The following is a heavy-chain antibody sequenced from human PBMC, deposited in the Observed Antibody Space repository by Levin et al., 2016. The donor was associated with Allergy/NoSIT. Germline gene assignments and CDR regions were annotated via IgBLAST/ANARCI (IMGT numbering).Heavy chain of an antibody. CDR2: IYYSGGTT. V-gene: IGHV4-59*01. CDR1: GASIRSYY. CDR3: ARENRFCSNNIANCHLNTFDP. J-gene: IGHJ5*02. Sequence: SETLSLTCTVSGASIRSYYWSWIRQSPGKGLEWIGYIYYSGGTTKYNPSLESRATISADTSKNQFSLHLSSVTAADTAVYYCARENRFCSNNIANCHLNTFDPWGQGTLVTVSS. D-gene: IGHD2-2*01.